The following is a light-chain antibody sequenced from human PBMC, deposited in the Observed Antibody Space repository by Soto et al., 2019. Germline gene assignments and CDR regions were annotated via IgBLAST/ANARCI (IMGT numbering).Light chain of an antibody. CDR1: SGHSSYA. V-gene: IGLV4-69*01. CDR3: QSWGTGYAV. CDR2: LNSNGSH. Sequence: QSVLTQSPSASASLGASVKLTCTLSSGHSSYAIAWHQQQPEKGPRYLMKLNSNGSHSKGDGIPDRFSGSSSGAERYLAISSLQSEDEADYYCQSWGTGYAVFGGGTKPTVL. J-gene: IGLJ7*01.